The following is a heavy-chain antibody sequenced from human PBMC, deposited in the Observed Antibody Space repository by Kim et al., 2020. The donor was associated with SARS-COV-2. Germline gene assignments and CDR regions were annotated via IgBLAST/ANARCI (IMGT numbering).Heavy chain of an antibody. D-gene: IGHD3-3*02. CDR3: ARDGRIENLARYYYGMDV. CDR2: TYYRSKWYN. Sequence: SQTLSLTCAISGDSVSSNSAAWNWIRQSPSRGLEWLGRTYYRSKWYNDYAVSVKSRITINPDTSKNQFSLQLNSVTPEDTAVYYCARDGRIENLARYYYGMDVWRQGTTVTVSS. CDR1: GDSVSSNSAA. J-gene: IGHJ6*02. V-gene: IGHV6-1*01.